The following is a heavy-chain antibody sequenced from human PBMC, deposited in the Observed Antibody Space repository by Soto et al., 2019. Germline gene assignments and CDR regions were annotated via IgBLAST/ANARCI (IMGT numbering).Heavy chain of an antibody. D-gene: IGHD6-6*01. V-gene: IGHV3-33*01. CDR3: ARDLAEYSRSFGLKGYYYYGMDV. J-gene: IGHJ6*02. CDR2: IWYDGSNK. CDR1: GFTFSSYG. Sequence: QVQLVESGGGVVQPGRSLRLSCAASGFTFSSYGMHWVRQAPGKGLEWVAVIWYDGSNKYYADSVKGRFTISRDNSKNTLYLQMNSLRAEDTAVYYCARDLAEYSRSFGLKGYYYYGMDVWGQGTTVTVSS.